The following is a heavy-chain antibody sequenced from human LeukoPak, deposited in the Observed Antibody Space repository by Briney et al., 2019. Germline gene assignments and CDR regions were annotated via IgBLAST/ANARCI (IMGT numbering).Heavy chain of an antibody. CDR2: IIPIFGTA. J-gene: IGHJ6*03. Sequence: SVKVFCKASGGTFSSYAISWVRQAPGQGLEWMGGIIPIFGTANYEQKFQSRVTITTDDSTRTAYMELISLRSEDNAVYYCARDQGRADRRYYYYYMDVWGKGTTVTVSS. CDR3: ARDQGRADRRYYYYYMDV. CDR1: GGTFSSYA. V-gene: IGHV1-69*05. D-gene: IGHD6-6*01.